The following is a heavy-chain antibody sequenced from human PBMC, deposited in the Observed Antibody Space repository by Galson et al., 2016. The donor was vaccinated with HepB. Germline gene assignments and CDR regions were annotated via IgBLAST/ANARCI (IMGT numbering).Heavy chain of an antibody. CDR2: IFYSGSTWST. J-gene: IGHJ3*01. Sequence: TLSLTCTVSGGSISSGDYYWNWIRQPTGKGLEWVGYIFYSGSTWSTYYNLSLKSRVSISVDTSKSQLSLEVSPVTAADTAVYYCATDPYYDHSGQRGLATWGQGTMVTVSS. CDR1: GGSISSGDYY. CDR3: ATDPYYDHSGQRGLAT. D-gene: IGHD3-22*01. V-gene: IGHV4-30-4*01.